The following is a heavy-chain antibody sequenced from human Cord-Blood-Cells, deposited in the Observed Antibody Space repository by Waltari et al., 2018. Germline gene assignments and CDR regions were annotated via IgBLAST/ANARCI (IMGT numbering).Heavy chain of an antibody. CDR2: INHSGST. J-gene: IGHJ4*02. Sequence: QVQLQQWGAGLLKPSETLSLTCAVYGGSFSGYYWSWIGQPPGKGLEWIGKINHSGSTNYSPSLKSRVTISVDTSKNQFSLKLSSVTAADTAVYYCAAAVCSGGSCYSYFDYWGQGTLVTVSS. D-gene: IGHD2-15*01. CDR1: GGSFSGYY. V-gene: IGHV4-34*01. CDR3: AAAVCSGGSCYSYFDY.